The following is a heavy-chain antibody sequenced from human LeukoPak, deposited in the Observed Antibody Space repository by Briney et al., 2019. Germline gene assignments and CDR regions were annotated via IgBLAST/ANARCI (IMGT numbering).Heavy chain of an antibody. D-gene: IGHD6-13*01. CDR1: GFSFSSYD. V-gene: IGHV3-64D*06. CDR3: VKIAAD. Sequence: GGSLRLSCSASGFSFSSYDMHWVRQAPGKGLEYVSGISSNGGSTYYAASVKGRFTISRDNSKNTLYLQMSSLRGEDTALYYCVKIAADWGQGTLVTVSS. CDR2: ISSNGGST. J-gene: IGHJ4*02.